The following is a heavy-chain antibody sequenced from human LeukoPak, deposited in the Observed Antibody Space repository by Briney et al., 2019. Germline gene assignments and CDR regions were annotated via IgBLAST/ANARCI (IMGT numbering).Heavy chain of an antibody. CDR2: ISSSGSTI. V-gene: IGHV3-48*03. J-gene: IGHJ6*03. CDR1: GFTFSSYE. D-gene: IGHD3-10*01. CDR3: ARAGRKGRFYYYYMDV. Sequence: GGSLRLSCAASGFTFSSYEMNWVRQAPGKGLEWVSYISSSGSTIYYADSVKGRFTISRDNAKNSLYLQMNSLRAEDTAVYYCARAGRKGRFYYYYMDVWGKGTTVTVSS.